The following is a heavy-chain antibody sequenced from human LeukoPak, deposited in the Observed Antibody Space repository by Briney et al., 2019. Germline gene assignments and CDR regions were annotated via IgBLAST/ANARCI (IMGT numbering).Heavy chain of an antibody. J-gene: IGHJ4*02. CDR1: GLSFDEYA. CDR2: ISGDGAKT. D-gene: IGHD2-2*01. Sequence: GGSLRLSCAASGLSFDEYAMHWVRQAPGEGLEWVSLISGDGAKTYYADSVKGRFTISRDNSKTSLYLQMNSLRTEDTALYYCTKDRYCTTTSCPLDYWGQGTLVTVSS. V-gene: IGHV3-43*02. CDR3: TKDRYCTTTSCPLDY.